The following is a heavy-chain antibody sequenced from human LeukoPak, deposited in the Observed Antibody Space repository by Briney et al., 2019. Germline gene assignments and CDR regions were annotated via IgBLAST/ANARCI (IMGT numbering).Heavy chain of an antibody. D-gene: IGHD4-17*01. Sequence: SETLSLTCTVSGGSISSGSYYWSWIRQPAGKGVEWIERIYNSGSTNYNPSLKSRVTISVDTSKNQFSLKLSSVTAADTAVYYCASLRRVTVTNSYNWFDPWGQGTLVTVSS. J-gene: IGHJ5*02. CDR3: ASLRRVTVTNSYNWFDP. CDR1: GGSISSGSYY. V-gene: IGHV4-61*02. CDR2: IYNSGST.